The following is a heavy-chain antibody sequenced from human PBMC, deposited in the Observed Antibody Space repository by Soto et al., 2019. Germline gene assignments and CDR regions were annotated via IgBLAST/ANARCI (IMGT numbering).Heavy chain of an antibody. CDR3: ARQKQWLSPFDD. CDR1: GGSIINDDFY. Sequence: QVQLQESGPGLVKPSQTLSLTCTVSGGSIINDDFYWNWIRQLPGQGLEWIGYIHNSGTTDYNPSLKSRVTISVDTSKSQFSLKLSSVTAADTAVYFCARQKQWLSPFDDWGQGTLVTVSS. J-gene: IGHJ4*02. CDR2: IHNSGTT. V-gene: IGHV4-31*03. D-gene: IGHD6-19*01.